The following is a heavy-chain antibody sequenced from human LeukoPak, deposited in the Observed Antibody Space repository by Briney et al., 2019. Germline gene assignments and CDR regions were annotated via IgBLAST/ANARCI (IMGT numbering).Heavy chain of an antibody. J-gene: IGHJ4*02. CDR1: GFTFSSYE. CDR2: ISSSGSTI. V-gene: IGHV3-48*03. Sequence: GGSLRLSCAASGFTFSSYEMNWVRQAPGKGLEWVSYISSSGSTIYYADSVKGRFTISRDNAKNSLYLQMNSLRAEDTAVYYCVRDARQLRELLLFDYWGQGTLVTVSS. D-gene: IGHD1-26*01. CDR3: VRDARQLRELLLFDY.